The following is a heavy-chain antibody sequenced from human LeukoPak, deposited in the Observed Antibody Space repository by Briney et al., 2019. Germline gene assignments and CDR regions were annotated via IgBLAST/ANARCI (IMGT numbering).Heavy chain of an antibody. Sequence: VASVKVSSKASGGTFSSYAISWVRQAPGQGLEWMGGIIPIFGTANYAQKFQGRVTITTDESTSTAYMELSSLRSEDTAVYYCARSTYYAFDIWGQGTMVTVSS. J-gene: IGHJ3*02. V-gene: IGHV1-69*05. CDR1: GGTFSSYA. CDR3: ARSTYYAFDI. D-gene: IGHD2-21*01. CDR2: IIPIFGTA.